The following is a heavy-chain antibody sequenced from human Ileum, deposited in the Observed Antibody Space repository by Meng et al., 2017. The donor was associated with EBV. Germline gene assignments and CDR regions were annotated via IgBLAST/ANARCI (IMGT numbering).Heavy chain of an antibody. CDR1: GFIFMSYA. J-gene: IGHJ4*02. CDR3: AKTWLRGTTVTTTVVTD. CDR2: ISGSGGST. V-gene: IGHV3-23*01. D-gene: IGHD4-17*01. Sequence: CGGGLGLLGGSLVRSCAGSGFIFMSYAMSWVRQAPGKGLEWVSAISGSGGSTYYADSVKGRFTISRDNSKNTLYLQMNSLRVEDTAVYYCAKTWLRGTTVTTTVVTDWGQGTLVTVSS.